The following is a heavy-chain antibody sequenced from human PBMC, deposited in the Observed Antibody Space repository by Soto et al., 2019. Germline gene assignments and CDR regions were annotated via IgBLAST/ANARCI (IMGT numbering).Heavy chain of an antibody. V-gene: IGHV3-21*06. CDR3: ARESEDLTANFDY. J-gene: IGHJ4*02. Sequence: EVQLVESGGGLVKPGGSLRLSCAAPGFTFTRYSMNWVRQAPGKGLEWVSSISSTTNYIYYGDSMKGRFTISRDNAKNSLYQEMNSLRAEYTAVYYCARESEDLTANFDYWGQGTLVTVAS. CDR2: ISSTTNYI. CDR1: GFTFTRYS.